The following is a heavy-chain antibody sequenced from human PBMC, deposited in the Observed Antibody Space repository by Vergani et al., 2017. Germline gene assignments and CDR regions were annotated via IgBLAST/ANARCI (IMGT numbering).Heavy chain of an antibody. CDR3: ARDGRITGTTEVDY. J-gene: IGHJ4*02. V-gene: IGHV3-48*01. D-gene: IGHD1-20*01. CDR1: GFTFSSYS. CDR2: ISSSSSTI. Sequence: EVQLVESGGGLVKPGGSLRLSCAASGFTFSSYSMNWVRQATGKGLEWVSYISSSSSTIYYADSVKGRFTISRDNAKNSLYLQMNSLRAEDTAVYYCARDGRITGTTEVDYWGQGTLVTVSS.